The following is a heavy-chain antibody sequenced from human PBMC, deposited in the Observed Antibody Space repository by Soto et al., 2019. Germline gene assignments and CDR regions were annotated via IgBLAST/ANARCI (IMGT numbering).Heavy chain of an antibody. D-gene: IGHD1-1*01. V-gene: IGHV6-1*01. Sequence: SQTLSLTCVISGDSVSSISVAWNWIRKSPSRGLEWLGRTYYRSKWYNDYAVSVKGRITVNPDTSKNQFSLQLNSVPPEDTAVYYCARKVEGKTFDIWGQGTMVTVSS. J-gene: IGHJ3*02. CDR2: TYYRSKWYN. CDR1: GDSVSSISVA. CDR3: ARKVEGKTFDI.